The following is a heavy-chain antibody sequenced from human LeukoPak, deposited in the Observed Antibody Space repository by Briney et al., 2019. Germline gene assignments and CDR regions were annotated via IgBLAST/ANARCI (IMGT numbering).Heavy chain of an antibody. Sequence: SETLSLTCTVSGGSISTYFWSWIRQPPGKGLEWIGYIYYSGSTNYSPSLESRVTISVDTSKKQFSLKLSSVTAADTAVYYCARIQNGYFDYCGQGTLVTVSS. CDR3: ARIQNGYFDY. J-gene: IGHJ4*02. D-gene: IGHD1-1*01. CDR1: GGSISTYF. CDR2: IYYSGST. V-gene: IGHV4-59*01.